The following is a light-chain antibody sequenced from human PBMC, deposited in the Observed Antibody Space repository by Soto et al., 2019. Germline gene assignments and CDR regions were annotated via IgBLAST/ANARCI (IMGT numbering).Light chain of an antibody. Sequence: EIVLTQSPATLSLSPGERATLSCRASQSVSSYLAWYQQKPGQAPRLLIHGASIQATGIPARFSGSGSGTDFTLTISSLEPEDFAVYYCQQRSNRPRTFGQGTKLEIK. J-gene: IGKJ2*01. CDR3: QQRSNRPRT. CDR1: QSVSSY. V-gene: IGKV3-11*01. CDR2: GAS.